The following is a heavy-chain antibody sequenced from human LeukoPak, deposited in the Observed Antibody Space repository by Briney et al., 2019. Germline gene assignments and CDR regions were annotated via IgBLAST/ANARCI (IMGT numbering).Heavy chain of an antibody. CDR2: IRYDGSYK. CDR3: AKDPPSPDPYSNYLFDY. CDR1: GFTFSSYG. J-gene: IGHJ4*02. V-gene: IGHV3-30*02. D-gene: IGHD4-11*01. Sequence: GGSLRLSCAASGFTFSSYGMHRVRQAPGKGLEWVAYIRYDGSYKHYADSVKGRFTISRDNSKNTLYLQMNSLRGEDTAVYYCAKDPPSPDPYSNYLFDYWGQGTLVTVSS.